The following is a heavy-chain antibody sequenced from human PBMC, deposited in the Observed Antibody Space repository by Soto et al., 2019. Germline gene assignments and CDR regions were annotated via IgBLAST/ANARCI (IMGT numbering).Heavy chain of an antibody. D-gene: IGHD2-2*02. V-gene: IGHV3-21*01. CDR1: GFTFSSYN. J-gene: IGHJ6*02. CDR2: ISSSSSYI. CDR3: VRGPIVVVPAAIDYYYYGMDV. Sequence: PGRSLRVACAASGFTFSSYNMNWVRQAPGKGLEWVSSISSSSSYIYYADSVKGRFTISRDNAKNSLYLQMNSLRAEDTAVYYCVRGPIVVVPAAIDYYYYGMDVWGQGTTVTVSS.